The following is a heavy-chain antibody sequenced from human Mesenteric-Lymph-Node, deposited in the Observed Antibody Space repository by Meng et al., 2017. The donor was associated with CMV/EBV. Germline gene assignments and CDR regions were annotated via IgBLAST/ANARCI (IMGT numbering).Heavy chain of an antibody. J-gene: IGHJ4*02. CDR1: GFTFSSYG. CDR3: AKDLTKEYCSSTSCYTLAGSDY. CDR2: IRYDGSNK. Sequence: GGSLRLSCAASGFTFSSYGMHWVRQAPGKGLEWVAFIRYDGSNKYYADSVKGRFTISRDNSKNTLYLQMNSLRVEDTAVYYCAKDLTKEYCSSTSCYTLAGSDYWGQGTLVTVSS. D-gene: IGHD2-2*02. V-gene: IGHV3-30*02.